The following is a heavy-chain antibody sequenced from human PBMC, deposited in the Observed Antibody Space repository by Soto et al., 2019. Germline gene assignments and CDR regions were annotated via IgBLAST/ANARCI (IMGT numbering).Heavy chain of an antibody. CDR3: AREDYDYVWGSYRSPFKFDY. Sequence: SVKVSCKASGGTFSSYAISWVRQAPGQGLEWMGGIIPIFGTANYAQKFQGRVTITADESTSTAYMELSRLRSDDTAVYYCAREDYDYVWGSYRSPFKFDYWGQGTLVTVSS. D-gene: IGHD3-16*02. CDR1: GGTFSSYA. V-gene: IGHV1-69*13. CDR2: IIPIFGTA. J-gene: IGHJ4*02.